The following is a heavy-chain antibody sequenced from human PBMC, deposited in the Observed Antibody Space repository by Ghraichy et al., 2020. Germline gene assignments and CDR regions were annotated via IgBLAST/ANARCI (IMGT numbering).Heavy chain of an antibody. CDR3: ARHSAVQGITSYYYYYYMDV. D-gene: IGHD5-24*01. V-gene: IGHV5-51*01. Sequence: GESLNISCKGSGYSFTSNWIGWVRQKPGKGLEWMGVIYPGDSAIRYSPSFQGQVTISADKSISTAYLQWSSLKASDTAMYYCARHSAVQGITSYYYYYYMDVWGKGTTVTVSS. CDR2: IYPGDSAI. CDR1: GYSFTSNW. J-gene: IGHJ6*03.